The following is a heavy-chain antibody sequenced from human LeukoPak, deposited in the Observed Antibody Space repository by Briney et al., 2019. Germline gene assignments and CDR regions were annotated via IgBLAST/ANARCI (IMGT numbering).Heavy chain of an antibody. D-gene: IGHD2-2*01. CDR3: AKVLGYCSSTSCYGGFDY. CDR1: GFTFSSYA. V-gene: IGHV3-23*01. Sequence: RGSLRLSCAASGFTFSSYAMSWVRQAPGKGLKWVSAISGSGGSTYYADSVKGRFTISRDNSKNTLYLQMNSLRAEDTAVYYCAKVLGYCSSTSCYGGFDYWGQGTLVTVSS. J-gene: IGHJ4*02. CDR2: ISGSGGST.